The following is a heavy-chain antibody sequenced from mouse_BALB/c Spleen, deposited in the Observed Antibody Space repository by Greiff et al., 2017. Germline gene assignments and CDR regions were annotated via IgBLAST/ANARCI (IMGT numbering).Heavy chain of an antibody. CDR1: GYSITSDYA. Sequence: EVKLMESGPGLVKPSQSLSLTCTVTGYSITSDYAWNWIRQFPGNKLEWMGYISYSGSTSYNPSLKSRISITRDTSKNQFFLQLNSVTTEDTATYYCARGKIYDYGYFDYWGQGTTLTVSS. V-gene: IGHV3-2*02. J-gene: IGHJ2*01. CDR2: ISYSGST. CDR3: ARGKIYDYGYFDY. D-gene: IGHD2-4*01.